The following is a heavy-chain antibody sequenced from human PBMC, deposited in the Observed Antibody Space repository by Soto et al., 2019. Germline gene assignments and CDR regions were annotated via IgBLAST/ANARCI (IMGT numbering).Heavy chain of an antibody. Sequence: QVQLQESGPGLVKPSETLSLTCTVSGGSISSYYWSWIRQPPGKGLEWIGYTYYSGSTNYNPSLRGRVTISVDTSKNQFSLKLSSVTAADTAVYYCASQPTQWWFDPWGQGTLVTVSS. J-gene: IGHJ5*02. CDR3: ASQPTQWWFDP. V-gene: IGHV4-59*01. CDR2: TYYSGST. CDR1: GGSISSYY. D-gene: IGHD6-19*01.